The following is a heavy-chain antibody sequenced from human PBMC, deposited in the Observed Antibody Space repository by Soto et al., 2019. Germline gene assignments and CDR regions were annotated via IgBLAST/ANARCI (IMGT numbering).Heavy chain of an antibody. CDR2: ISSSSGTI. CDR1: GFTFSSYS. J-gene: IGHJ4*02. V-gene: IGHV3-48*01. CDR3: ARDSGYSYGPLDY. D-gene: IGHD5-18*01. Sequence: EVQLVESGGGLVQPGGSLRLSCAASGFTFSSYSMNWVRQAPGKGLEWVSYISSSSGTIYYADSVKGRFTISRDNAKNSLYPQMNTLRAEDTAVYYCARDSGYSYGPLDYWGQGTLVTVSS.